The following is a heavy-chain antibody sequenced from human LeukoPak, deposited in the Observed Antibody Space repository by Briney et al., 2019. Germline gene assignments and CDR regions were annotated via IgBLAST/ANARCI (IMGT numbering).Heavy chain of an antibody. CDR1: GFTFSSYG. Sequence: GGSLRLSCAASGFTFSSYGMHWVRQAPGKGLEWVAVISYDGSNKYHADSVKGRFTISRDNSKNTLYLQMNSLRAEDTAVYYCAKESIAAAGTGYFDYWGQGTLVTVSS. V-gene: IGHV3-30*18. J-gene: IGHJ4*02. D-gene: IGHD6-13*01. CDR3: AKESIAAAGTGYFDY. CDR2: ISYDGSNK.